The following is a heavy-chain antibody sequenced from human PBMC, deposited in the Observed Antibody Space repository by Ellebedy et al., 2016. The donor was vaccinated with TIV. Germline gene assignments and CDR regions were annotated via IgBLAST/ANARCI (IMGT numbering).Heavy chain of an antibody. Sequence: PGGSLRLSCAASGFTFRNYAMAWVRQAPGKGLEWVSVIYSGGGTSYADSVKGRFTIFRDTSKNTLFLQMNSLRAEDTAVYYCARKHLYGLDWGQGTLVTVSS. CDR3: ARKHLYGLD. D-gene: IGHD3-10*01. CDR1: GFTFRNYA. V-gene: IGHV3-66*01. CDR2: IYSGGGT. J-gene: IGHJ4*02.